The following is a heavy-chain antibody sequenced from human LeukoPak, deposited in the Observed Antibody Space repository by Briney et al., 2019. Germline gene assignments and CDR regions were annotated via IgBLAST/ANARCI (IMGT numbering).Heavy chain of an antibody. CDR1: GGSISSSSYY. CDR2: IYYSGST. CDR3: ARPGYYYYYMDV. J-gene: IGHJ6*03. Sequence: SETLSLTCTVSGGSISSSSYYWGWIRQPPGEGLEWIGSIYYSGSTYYNPSLKSRVTISVDTSKNQFSLRLSSVTAADTAVYYCARPGYYYYYMDVWGKGTTVTVSS. V-gene: IGHV4-39*07.